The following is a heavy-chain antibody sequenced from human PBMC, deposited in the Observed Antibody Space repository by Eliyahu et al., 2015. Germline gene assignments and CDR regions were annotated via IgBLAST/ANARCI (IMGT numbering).Heavy chain of an antibody. CDR1: GFTFSSYA. CDR3: VKDLRALMVYATNFDY. V-gene: IGHV3-64D*06. Sequence: EVQLVESGGGLVQPGGSLRLSCSASGFTFSSYAMHWVRQAPGKGLEYVSAISSNGGSTYYADSVKGRFTISRDNSKNTLYLQMSSLRAEDTAVYYCVKDLRALMVYATNFDYWGQGTLVTVSS. CDR2: ISSNGGST. J-gene: IGHJ4*02. D-gene: IGHD2-8*01.